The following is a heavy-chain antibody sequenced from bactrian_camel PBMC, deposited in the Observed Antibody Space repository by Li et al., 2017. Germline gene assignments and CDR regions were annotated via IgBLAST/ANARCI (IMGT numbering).Heavy chain of an antibody. CDR2: VTTFGRPT. J-gene: IGHJ4*01. Sequence: HVQLVESGGGSVQPGQSLRLSCEASGYRHSSGVCAGWFRQAPGKQLEGIAGVTTFGRPTDVADSVKGRFIISRDNDENTVYLQMNRLQPEDTGVYYCANVPPTSLAVGLGARGQGTQVTVS. V-gene: IGHV3S1*01. D-gene: IGHD5*01. CDR1: GYRHSSGVC.